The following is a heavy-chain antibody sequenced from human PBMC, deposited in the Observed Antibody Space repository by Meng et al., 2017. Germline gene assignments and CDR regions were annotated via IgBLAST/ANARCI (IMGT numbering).Heavy chain of an antibody. V-gene: IGHV6-1*01. Sequence: QIQLQQSGPGLVKPSQTRSLICASSGDSVSSNSAAWNWIRQSPSRGLEWLGRAYYRSKWYHDYAESVKSRISIDPDTSKNQFSLQLRSVTPEDSAVYYCARGSYSFDSWGQRTLVTVSS. CDR2: AYYRSKWYH. D-gene: IGHD1-26*01. J-gene: IGHJ4*02. CDR3: ARGSYSFDS. CDR1: GDSVSSNSAA.